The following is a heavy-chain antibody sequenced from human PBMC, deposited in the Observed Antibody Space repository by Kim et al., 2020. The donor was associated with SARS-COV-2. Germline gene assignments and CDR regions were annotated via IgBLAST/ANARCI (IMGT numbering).Heavy chain of an antibody. CDR3: ARRIVVVPAAMEVIDY. Sequence: GESLKISCKGSGYSITSYWISWVRQMPGKGLEWMGRIDPSDSYTNYSPSFQGHVTISADKSISTAYLQWSSLKASDTAMYYCARRIVVVPAAMEVIDYWGQGTLVTVSS. CDR1: GYSITSYW. CDR2: IDPSDSYT. J-gene: IGHJ4*02. D-gene: IGHD2-2*01. V-gene: IGHV5-10-1*01.